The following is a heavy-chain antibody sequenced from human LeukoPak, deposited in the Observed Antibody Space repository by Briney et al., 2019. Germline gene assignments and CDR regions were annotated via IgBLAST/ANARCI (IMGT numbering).Heavy chain of an antibody. V-gene: IGHV1-18*01. Sequence: ASVKVSCKTSGYTFTSYGISWVRQAPGQGLEWMGWISADNGKTNYAQKLQGRVTMTTDTSTTTAYMELRSLRSDDTAVYYCAREGDSSSVGWFDPWGQGTLVTVSS. D-gene: IGHD6-13*01. CDR1: GYTFTSYG. CDR3: AREGDSSSVGWFDP. CDR2: ISADNGKT. J-gene: IGHJ5*02.